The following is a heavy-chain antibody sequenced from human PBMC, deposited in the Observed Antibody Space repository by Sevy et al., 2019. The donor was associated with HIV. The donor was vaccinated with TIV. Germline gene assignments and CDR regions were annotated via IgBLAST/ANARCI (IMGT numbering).Heavy chain of an antibody. D-gene: IGHD2-15*01. V-gene: IGHV3-21*01. J-gene: IGHJ3*02. CDR1: GFTLSSYT. CDR3: ARGYCSGTSCSSGRAWVAFDI. CDR2: ISGSSNYI. Sequence: GGSLRLSCAVSGFTLSSYTMNWVRQAPGKGLEWVSSISGSSNYIYYADSVKGRFTISRDNAKDSLFLQMNRLRAEDTAIYYCARGYCSGTSCSSGRAWVAFDIWGQGTMVTVSS.